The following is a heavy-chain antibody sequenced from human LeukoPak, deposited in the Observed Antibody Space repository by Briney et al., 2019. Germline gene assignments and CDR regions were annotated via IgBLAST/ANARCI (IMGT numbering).Heavy chain of an antibody. CDR3: ARVFSEGYFSYYYDMDV. CDR2: IYYSGST. Sequence: SETLSLTCTVSGGSISSHYWSWIRQPPGKGLEWIGYIYYSGSTNYNPSLKSRVTISVDTSKNQFSLKLSSVTAADTAVYYCARVFSEGYFSYYYDMDVWGKGTTVTVSS. CDR1: GGSISSHY. V-gene: IGHV4-59*11. D-gene: IGHD3-22*01. J-gene: IGHJ6*03.